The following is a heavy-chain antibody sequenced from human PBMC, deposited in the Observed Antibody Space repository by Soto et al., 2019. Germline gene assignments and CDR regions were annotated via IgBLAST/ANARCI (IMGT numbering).Heavy chain of an antibody. V-gene: IGHV4-59*08. J-gene: IGHJ4*02. CDR1: GGSISGHY. CDR2: INYSGTM. D-gene: IGHD2-8*01. CDR3: ARQSRLTEMNGYFDY. Sequence: PSETLSLTCTVSGGSISGHYWSWIRQPPGRGLEWIGCINYSGTMNYNPSLQSRVTISIDTSKNQFSLKLSSVTAADTAVYYCARQSRLTEMNGYFDYWGQGTLVTVSS.